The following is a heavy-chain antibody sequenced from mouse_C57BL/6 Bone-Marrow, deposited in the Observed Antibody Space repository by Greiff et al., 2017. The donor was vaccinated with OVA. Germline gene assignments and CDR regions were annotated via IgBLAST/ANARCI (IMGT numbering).Heavy chain of an antibody. D-gene: IGHD1-1*01. CDR1: GFTFSSYA. J-gene: IGHJ1*03. CDR2: ISSGGDYI. CDR3: NYGSSFYWYFDV. Sequence: EVKVEESGEGLVKPGGSLKLSCAASGFTFSSYAMSWVRQTPEKRLEWVAYISSGGDYIYYADTVKGRFTISRDNARNTLYLQMSSLKSEDTAMYYCNYGSSFYWYFDVWGTGTTVTVSS. V-gene: IGHV5S21*01.